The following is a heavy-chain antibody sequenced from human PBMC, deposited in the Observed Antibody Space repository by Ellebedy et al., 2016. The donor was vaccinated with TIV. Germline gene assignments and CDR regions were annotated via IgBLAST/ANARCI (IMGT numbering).Heavy chain of an antibody. V-gene: IGHV1-18*01. D-gene: IGHD6-19*01. J-gene: IGHJ4*02. CDR2: ISPYNGNR. CDR3: ARDRSSGGWYPTGNDY. CDR1: GYTFTNYG. Sequence: ASVKVSXXASGYTFTNYGISWVRQAPGQGLEWMGWISPYNGNRRSAQKLQGRVTMTTDTTTSTAYMELRSLRSDDTAMYYCARDRSSGGWYPTGNDYWGQGTLVTVSS.